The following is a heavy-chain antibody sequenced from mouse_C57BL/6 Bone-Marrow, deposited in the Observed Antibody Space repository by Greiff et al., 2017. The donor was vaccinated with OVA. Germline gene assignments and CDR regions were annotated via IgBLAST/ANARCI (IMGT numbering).Heavy chain of an antibody. V-gene: IGHV1-42*01. Sequence: EVMLVESGPELVKPGASVKISCKASFYSFTGYYMNWVKQSPEKSLEWIGDINPSTGGTTYNQKFKAKATLTVYKSSSTAYMQLKSLTSEDSAVYYCAYYGFDYWGQGTTLTVSS. D-gene: IGHD1-1*01. CDR2: INPSTGGT. J-gene: IGHJ2*01. CDR3: AYYGFDY. CDR1: FYSFTGYY.